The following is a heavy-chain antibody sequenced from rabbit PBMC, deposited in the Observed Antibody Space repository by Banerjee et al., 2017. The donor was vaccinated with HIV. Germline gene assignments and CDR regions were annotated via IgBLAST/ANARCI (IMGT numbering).Heavy chain of an antibody. CDR2: IDTGSSGFS. D-gene: IGHD6-1*01. CDR3: ARDDGSYDYIDGYFNL. J-gene: IGHJ4*01. Sequence: QSLEESGGDLVKPGASLTLTCTASGFSFSTRYYMCWVRQAPGKGLEWIACIDTGSSGFSYFASWAKGRFTISKTSSTTVTLQMTSLTAADTATYFCARDDGSYDYIDGYFNLWGQGTLVTVS. CDR1: GFSFSTRYY. V-gene: IGHV1S40*01.